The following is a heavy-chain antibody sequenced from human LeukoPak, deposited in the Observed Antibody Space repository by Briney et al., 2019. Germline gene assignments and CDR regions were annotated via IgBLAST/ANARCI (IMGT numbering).Heavy chain of an antibody. CDR2: IHYSGST. CDR3: ARTTMVRGTYYMDV. J-gene: IGHJ6*03. V-gene: IGHV4-59*01. Sequence: PSETLSLTCTVSGGSINSYYWSWIRQPPGKGLQWIGCIHYSGSTNYNPSLKSRVTISVDTSKNQFSLKLSSVTAADTAVYYCARTTMVRGTYYMDVWGKGTTVTISS. D-gene: IGHD3-10*01. CDR1: GGSINSYY.